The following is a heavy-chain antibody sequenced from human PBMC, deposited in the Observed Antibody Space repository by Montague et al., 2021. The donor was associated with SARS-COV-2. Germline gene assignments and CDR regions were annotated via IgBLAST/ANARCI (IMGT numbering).Heavy chain of an antibody. CDR3: ARGRQHFNMIVVVMTGGEYYFDY. V-gene: IGHV4-34*01. J-gene: IGHJ4*02. CDR2: INHRGTS. D-gene: IGHD3-22*01. Sequence: SETLSLTCAGYGGSFTDYYWSWVRQPPGKGLEWIGEINHRGTSNYNPSLKSRVSISVDTSKNQFSLYLGSVTAADTAVYYCARGRQHFNMIVVVMTGGEYYFDYWAQGTLVTVSS. CDR1: GGSFTDYY.